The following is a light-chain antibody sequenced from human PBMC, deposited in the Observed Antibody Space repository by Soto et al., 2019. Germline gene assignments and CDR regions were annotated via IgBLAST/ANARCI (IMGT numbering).Light chain of an antibody. CDR1: SGHSSYI. CDR3: ETWDSNTRV. Sequence: QSVLTQSSSASASLGSSVKLTCTLSSGHSSYIIAWRQQKPGKAPRYLMKLEGSGSYNKGSGVPDRFSGSSSGADRYLTISNLQFEDEADYYCETWDSNTRVFGGGTKLTVL. J-gene: IGLJ2*01. V-gene: IGLV4-60*02. CDR2: LEGSGSY.